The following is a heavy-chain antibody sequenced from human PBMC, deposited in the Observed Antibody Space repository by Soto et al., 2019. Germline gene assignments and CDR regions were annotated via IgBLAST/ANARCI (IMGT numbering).Heavy chain of an antibody. CDR3: QVLMVYAGYYGMDV. CDR1: GYTFTGYY. CDR2: INPNSGGT. Sequence: QVQLVQSGAEVKKPGASVKVSCKASGYTFTGYYMHWVRQAPGQGLGWMGWINPNSGGTNYAQKFQGRVTMTRDTSISTAYMELSRLRSDDTAVYYCQVLMVYAGYYGMDVWGQGTTVTVSS. D-gene: IGHD2-8*01. J-gene: IGHJ6*02. V-gene: IGHV1-2*02.